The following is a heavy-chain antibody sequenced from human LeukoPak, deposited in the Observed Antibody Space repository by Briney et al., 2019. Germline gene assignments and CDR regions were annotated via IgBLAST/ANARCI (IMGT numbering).Heavy chain of an antibody. Sequence: PGGSLRLSCAASGFTVSSNYMSWVRQAPGKGLEWVSIIYAGGGTYYADSVKGRFTISRDNSKNTLFFQMNSLRAEDTAIYFCARTYYNWNVGGDWYFDLWGRGTLVTVSS. J-gene: IGHJ2*01. CDR3: ARTYYNWNVGGDWYFDL. V-gene: IGHV3-53*01. CDR2: IYAGGGT. CDR1: GFTVSSNY. D-gene: IGHD1-1*01.